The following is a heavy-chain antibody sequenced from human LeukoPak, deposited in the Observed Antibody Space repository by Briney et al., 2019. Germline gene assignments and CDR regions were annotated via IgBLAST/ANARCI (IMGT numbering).Heavy chain of an antibody. V-gene: IGHV3-7*01. CDR3: ARGIAGAGTAVLDY. CDR2: IKQDGSEK. D-gene: IGHD6-13*01. Sequence: GGSLRLSCAVSGYTFSSYWMSWVRQAPGKGLEWVANIKQDGSEKYYVDSVKGRFTISRDNAKNSLYLQMNSLRAEDTAVYYCARGIAGAGTAVLDYWGQGTLVIVSS. J-gene: IGHJ4*02. CDR1: GYTFSSYW.